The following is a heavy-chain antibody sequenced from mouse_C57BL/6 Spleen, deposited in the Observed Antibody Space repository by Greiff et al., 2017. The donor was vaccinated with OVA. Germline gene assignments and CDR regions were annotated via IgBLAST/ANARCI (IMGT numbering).Heavy chain of an antibody. J-gene: IGHJ3*01. CDR3: ARGYDGYYPFAY. CDR2: FYPGSGSI. D-gene: IGHD2-3*01. V-gene: IGHV1-62-2*01. CDR1: GYTFTEYT. Sequence: LVESGAELVKPGASVKLSCKASGYTFTEYTIHWVKQRSGQGLEWIGWFYPGSGSIKYNEKFKDKATLTADKSSSTVYMELSRLTSEDSAVYFCARGYDGYYPFAYWGQGTLVTVSA.